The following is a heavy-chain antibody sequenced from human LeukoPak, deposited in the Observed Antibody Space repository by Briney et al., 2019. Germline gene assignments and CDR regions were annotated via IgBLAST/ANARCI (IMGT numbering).Heavy chain of an antibody. CDR3: ARGVWEYSYGYAYYYYMDV. V-gene: IGHV3-7*01. CDR2: IKQDGSEK. J-gene: IGHJ6*03. CDR1: GFTFSSYW. D-gene: IGHD5-18*01. Sequence: PGGSLRLSCAASGFTFSSYWMSWVSQAPGKGLEWVANIKQDGSEKYYADSVKGRFTISRDNAKNSLYLQMNSLKAEDTAVYYCARGVWEYSYGYAYYYYMDVWGKGTTVTVSS.